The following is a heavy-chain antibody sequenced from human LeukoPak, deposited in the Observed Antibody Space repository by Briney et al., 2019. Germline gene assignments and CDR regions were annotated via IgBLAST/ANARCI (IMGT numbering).Heavy chain of an antibody. D-gene: IGHD1-26*01. CDR2: TYYRSKWYN. V-gene: IGHV6-1*01. CDR1: GDSVSNTRSA. J-gene: IGHJ5*02. Sequence: SQTLSLTCAISGDSVSNTRSAWNWIRQSPSRGLEWLGRTYYRSKWYNDYALSVKSRISINPDTSKNQFSLQLNSVTPEDTAVYYCARESVGGATSLGFDPWGQGTLVTVSS. CDR3: ARESVGGATSLGFDP.